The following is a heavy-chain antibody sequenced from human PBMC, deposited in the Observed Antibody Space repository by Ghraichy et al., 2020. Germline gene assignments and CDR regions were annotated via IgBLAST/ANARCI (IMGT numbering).Heavy chain of an antibody. CDR2: INHSGST. CDR3: ARGSHDFWSGYSDY. J-gene: IGHJ4*02. Sequence: ESLNISCAVYGGSFSGYYWSWIRQPPGKGLEWIGEINHSGSTNYNPSLKSRVTISVDTSKNQFSLKLSSVTAADTAVYYCARGSHDFWSGYSDYWGQGTLVTVSS. CDR1: GGSFSGYY. V-gene: IGHV4-34*01. D-gene: IGHD3-3*01.